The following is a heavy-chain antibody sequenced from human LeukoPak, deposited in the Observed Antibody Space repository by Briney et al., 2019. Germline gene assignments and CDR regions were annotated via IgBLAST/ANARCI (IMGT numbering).Heavy chain of an antibody. CDR1: GDSVSSNSAA. V-gene: IGHV6-1*01. Sequence: SQTLSLTCAISGDSVSSNSAAWNWIRQSPSRGLEWLGRTYYRSKWYNDYAVSVKSRITINPDTSKNQFSLQLNSVTPEDTAVYYCAREDHSSGYYYVHYYYYMDVWGKGTTVTISS. CDR2: TYYRSKWYN. J-gene: IGHJ6*03. D-gene: IGHD3-22*01. CDR3: AREDHSSGYYYVHYYYYMDV.